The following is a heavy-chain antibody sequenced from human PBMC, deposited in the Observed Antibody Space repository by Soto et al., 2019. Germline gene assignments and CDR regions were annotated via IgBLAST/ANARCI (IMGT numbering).Heavy chain of an antibody. CDR3: AVMFWLGDLLFDY. J-gene: IGHJ4*02. V-gene: IGHV4-61*01. D-gene: IGHD3-10*01. CDR2: IQYSGTT. Sequence: PSETLSLTCTVSGGSLSSGRSYWSWIRQPPGKGLEWIGYIQYSGTTNYNPPLKSRVTMSVDTSKNQYSLKLISVTAADTAVYSCAVMFWLGDLLFDYWGPGTLVTSPQ. CDR1: GGSLSSGRSY.